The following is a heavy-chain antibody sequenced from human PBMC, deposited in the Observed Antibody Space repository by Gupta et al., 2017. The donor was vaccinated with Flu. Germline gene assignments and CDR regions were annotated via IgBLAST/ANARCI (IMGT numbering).Heavy chain of an antibody. CDR1: GFTFSSSW. D-gene: IGHD2-8*01. Sequence: EMQLVESGGGLVQPGGSLRLSCAASGFTFSSSWMAWVRQAPGKGLEWVANIDQESSGKYYVDSVRGRFTISRDNAKNLLFLQMNSLRAEDTAVYYCARDSFTKGDYWGQGTLVTVSS. CDR3: ARDSFTKGDY. V-gene: IGHV3-7*01. J-gene: IGHJ4*02. CDR2: IDQESSGK.